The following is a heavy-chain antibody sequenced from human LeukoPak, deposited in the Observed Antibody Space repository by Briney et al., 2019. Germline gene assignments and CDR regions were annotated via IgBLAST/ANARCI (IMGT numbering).Heavy chain of an antibody. J-gene: IGHJ4*02. CDR1: GFTFSSYA. CDR2: ISYDGSNK. CDR3: ARPRAAYDFWSGFYFDY. V-gene: IGHV3-30-3*01. Sequence: GGSLRLSCAASGFTFSSYAMRWVRQAPGKGLEWVAVISYDGSNKYYADSVKGRFTISRDNSKNTLYLQINSLRAEDTAVYYCARPRAAYDFWSGFYFDYWGQGTLVTVSS. D-gene: IGHD3-3*01.